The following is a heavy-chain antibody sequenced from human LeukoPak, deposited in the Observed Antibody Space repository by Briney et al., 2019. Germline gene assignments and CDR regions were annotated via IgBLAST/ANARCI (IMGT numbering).Heavy chain of an antibody. Sequence: SETLSLTCTVSGGSISSYYWSWIRQPPGKGLEWIGYIYYSGSTNYNPSLKSRVTISVDTSKNQFSLKLSSVTAADTAVYYCARGITGTNNWFDPWGQGTLVTVSS. CDR1: GGSISSYY. CDR2: IYYSGST. D-gene: IGHD1/OR15-1a*01. CDR3: ARGITGTNNWFDP. J-gene: IGHJ5*02. V-gene: IGHV4-59*01.